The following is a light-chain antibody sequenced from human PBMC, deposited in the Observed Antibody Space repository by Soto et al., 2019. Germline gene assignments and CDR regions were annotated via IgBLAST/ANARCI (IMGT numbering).Light chain of an antibody. J-gene: IGKJ1*01. Sequence: EIVLTQSPCALSLSPGARATLSCRASQSVSSYLAWYQQKPGQAPRLLIYDASNRATGIPARFSGSGSGTDFTLTISSLEPEDFAVYYCQQRSNWPGTFGQGTKVDIK. CDR2: DAS. CDR3: QQRSNWPGT. CDR1: QSVSSY. V-gene: IGKV3-11*01.